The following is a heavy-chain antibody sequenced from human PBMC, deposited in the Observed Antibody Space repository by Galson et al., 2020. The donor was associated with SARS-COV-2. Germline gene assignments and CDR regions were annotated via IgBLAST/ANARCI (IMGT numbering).Heavy chain of an antibody. Sequence: SETLSLTCTVPGGSISTTSYFWGWIRQPPGKGLEWIGTIYYSGTTYYNPSLRSRVTISVDTSRNQFSLKLNSVTAADTAVYYCARRGGTVTTRHFDLWGRGTLVTVSS. D-gene: IGHD4-17*01. V-gene: IGHV4-39*01. J-gene: IGHJ2*01. CDR3: ARRGGTVTTRHFDL. CDR2: IYYSGTT. CDR1: GGSISTTSYF.